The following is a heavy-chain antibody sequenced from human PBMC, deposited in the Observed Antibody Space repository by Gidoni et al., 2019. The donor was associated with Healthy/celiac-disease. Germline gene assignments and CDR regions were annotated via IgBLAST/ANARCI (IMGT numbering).Heavy chain of an antibody. J-gene: IGHJ6*02. D-gene: IGHD3-3*01. CDR1: GFTFSSYW. Sequence: EVQLVESGGGLVQPGGSLRLSCAASGFTFSSYWMSWVRQAPGKGLEWVANIKQDGSEKYYVDSVKGRFTISRDNAKNSLYLQMNSLRAEDTAVYYCARDGPGGVVIILPYYYGMDVWGQGTTVTVSS. V-gene: IGHV3-7*04. CDR3: ARDGPGGVVIILPYYYGMDV. CDR2: IKQDGSEK.